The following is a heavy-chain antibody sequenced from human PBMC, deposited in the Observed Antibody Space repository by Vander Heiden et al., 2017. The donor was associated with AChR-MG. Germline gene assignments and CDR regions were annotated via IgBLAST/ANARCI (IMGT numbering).Heavy chain of an antibody. Sequence: EVQLVESGGGLVQPGRSLRLSCAASGFTFDDYAMHWVRQAPGKGLEWVSGISWNSGSIGYADSVKGRFTISRDNAKNSLYLQMNSLRAEDTALYYCAKGREYSYRFDYWGQGTLVTVSS. V-gene: IGHV3-9*01. J-gene: IGHJ4*02. D-gene: IGHD5-18*01. CDR2: ISWNSGSI. CDR3: AKGREYSYRFDY. CDR1: GFTFDDYA.